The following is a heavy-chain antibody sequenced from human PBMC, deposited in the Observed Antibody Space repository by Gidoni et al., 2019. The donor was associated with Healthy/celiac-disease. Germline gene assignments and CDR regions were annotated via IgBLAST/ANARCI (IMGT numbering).Heavy chain of an antibody. V-gene: IGHV3-23*01. CDR1: GFPFSSYA. J-gene: IGHJ3*02. D-gene: IGHD3-10*01. CDR2: ISGSGGST. CDR3: AKDREYYGSGSSDAFDI. Sequence: EVQLLESGGGLVQPGGSLRLSCAASGFPFSSYAMSWVRQAPGKGLEWVSAISGSGGSTYYADSVKGRFTISRDNSKNTLYLQMNSLRAEDTAVYYCAKDREYYGSGSSDAFDIWGQGTMVTVSS.